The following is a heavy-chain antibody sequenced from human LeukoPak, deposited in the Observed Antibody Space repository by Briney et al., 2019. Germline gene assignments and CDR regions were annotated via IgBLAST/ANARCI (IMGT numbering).Heavy chain of an antibody. CDR1: GYTFTSYA. Sequence: GASVKVSCKASGYTFTSYAINWLRQPTGHGLEWMGWMNPNSGNTGYAQKFQGRVTMTRNTSISTAYMELSSLRSEDTAVYYCARGLSRRSSGWYYYRGQGTLVTVSS. CDR3: ARGLSRRSSGWYYY. J-gene: IGHJ4*02. D-gene: IGHD6-19*01. V-gene: IGHV1-8*01. CDR2: MNPNSGNT.